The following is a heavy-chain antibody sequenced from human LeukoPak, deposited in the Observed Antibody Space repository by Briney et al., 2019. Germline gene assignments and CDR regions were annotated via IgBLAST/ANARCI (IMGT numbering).Heavy chain of an antibody. Sequence: PSETLSLTCTVPGGSISSSYWSWIRQPPGKGLEWIGYIYYSGSTNYNPSLKSRVTISVDTSKNQFSLKLSSVTAADTAVYYCARRRGYSLDYWGQGTLVTVSS. CDR3: ARRRGYSLDY. V-gene: IGHV4-59*08. CDR2: IYYSGST. CDR1: GGSISSSY. D-gene: IGHD5-18*01. J-gene: IGHJ4*02.